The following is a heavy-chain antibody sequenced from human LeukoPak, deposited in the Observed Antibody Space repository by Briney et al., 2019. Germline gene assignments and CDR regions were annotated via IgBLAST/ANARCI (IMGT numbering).Heavy chain of an antibody. CDR2: IYYSGST. CDR3: AREQRDIAATRGAFDI. CDR1: GGSVSSGSYY. Sequence: PSETLSLTCTVSGGSVSSGSYYWSWIRQPPGKGLEWIGYIYYSGSTNYNPSLKSRVTISVDTSKNQFSLKLSSVTAADTAVYYCAREQRDIAATRGAFDIWGQGTMVTVSS. J-gene: IGHJ3*02. V-gene: IGHV4-61*01. D-gene: IGHD5-12*01.